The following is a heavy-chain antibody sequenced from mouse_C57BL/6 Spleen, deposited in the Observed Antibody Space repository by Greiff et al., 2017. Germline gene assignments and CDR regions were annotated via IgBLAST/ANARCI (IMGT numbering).Heavy chain of an antibody. CDR1: GYPFTSYW. V-gene: IGHV1-5*01. CDR3: TRTYDYDRYFDV. Sequence: EVQLQQSGTVLARPGASVKMSCKTSGYPFTSYWMHWVKQRPGQGLVWIGAIYPGNSDTSYNQQFKGKAKLTAVPSASTAYMELSSLTNEDSAVYYCTRTYDYDRYFDVWGTGTTVTVSS. J-gene: IGHJ1*03. CDR2: IYPGNSDT. D-gene: IGHD2-4*01.